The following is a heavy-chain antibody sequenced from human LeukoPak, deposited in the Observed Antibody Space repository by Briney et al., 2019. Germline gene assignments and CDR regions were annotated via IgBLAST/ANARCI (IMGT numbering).Heavy chain of an antibody. CDR3: ARGYSSSWYSDL. CDR1: GFTFSSYS. Sequence: GGSLRLSCAASGFTFSSYSMNWVRQAPGKGLEWVSYISSSSSTVYYADSVKGRFTISRDNAKNSLYLQMNSLRAEDTAVYYCARGYSSSWYSDLWGRGTLVTVSS. D-gene: IGHD6-13*01. J-gene: IGHJ2*01. V-gene: IGHV3-48*01. CDR2: ISSSSSTV.